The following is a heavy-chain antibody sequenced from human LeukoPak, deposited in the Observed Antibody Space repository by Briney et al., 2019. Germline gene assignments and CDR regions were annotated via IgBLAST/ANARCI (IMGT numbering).Heavy chain of an antibody. J-gene: IGHJ4*02. V-gene: IGHV3-30*18. CDR3: AKEGLGDYSDY. CDR1: GFTFSSYG. CDR2: ISYDGSNK. Sequence: GESLRLSCAASGFTFSSYGMHWVRQAPGKGLEWVAVISYDGSNKYYADSVKGRFTISRDNSKNTLYLQMNSLRAEDTAVYYCAKEGLGDYSDYWGQGTLVTVSS.